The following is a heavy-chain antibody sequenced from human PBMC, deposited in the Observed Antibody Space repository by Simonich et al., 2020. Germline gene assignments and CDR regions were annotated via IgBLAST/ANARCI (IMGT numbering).Heavy chain of an antibody. CDR3: AGGVYCSSTSCSTYYYYGMDV. Sequence: EVQLVESGGGLVKPGGSLRLSCAASGFTFSSYSMNWVRQAPGKGLEWVSSISSSSSYIYYADSVKGRFTIPRDNAKNSRYLQKNSLRAEDKAVYYCAGGVYCSSTSCSTYYYYGMDVWGQGTTVTVSS. CDR2: ISSSSSYI. V-gene: IGHV3-21*01. D-gene: IGHD2-2*01. J-gene: IGHJ6*02. CDR1: GFTFSSYS.